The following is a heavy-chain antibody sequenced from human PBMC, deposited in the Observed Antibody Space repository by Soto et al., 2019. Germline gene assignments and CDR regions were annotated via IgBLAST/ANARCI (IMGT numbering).Heavy chain of an antibody. CDR2: IYYSEST. CDR3: AKLRGYCTINGCHGDYAMDV. Sequence: SETLSLTCTVSGGSISSGDYSWGWIRQSPGKGLEWIGTIYYSESTYYNPSLKSRVTISVDTSKNQFSLKLSSVTAADTAVYYCAKLRGYCTINGCHGDYAMDVWGQGTTVTVSS. CDR1: GGSISSGDYS. V-gene: IGHV4-39*01. D-gene: IGHD2-8*01. J-gene: IGHJ6*02.